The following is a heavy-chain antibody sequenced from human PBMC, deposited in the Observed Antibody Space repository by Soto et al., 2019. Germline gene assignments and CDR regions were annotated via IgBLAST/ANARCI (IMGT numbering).Heavy chain of an antibody. J-gene: IGHJ4*02. V-gene: IGHV3-23*01. CDR1: GFTFSSFP. D-gene: IGHD5-18*01. CDR3: AGPGYSSQDY. Sequence: EVQLLESGGGLVQPGGSLRLSCTASGFTFSSFPLSWVRQAPGMGLEWVSAISGSGDGTDYAESVKGRFTISRDNSKNTLYLQMNSLRAEDTAIYYCAGPGYSSQDYWGQGALVTVSS. CDR2: ISGSGDGT.